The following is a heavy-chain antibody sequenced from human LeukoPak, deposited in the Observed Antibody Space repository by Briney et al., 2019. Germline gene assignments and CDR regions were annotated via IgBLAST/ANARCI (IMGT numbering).Heavy chain of an antibody. CDR3: AREGYSSGWFRYGMDV. D-gene: IGHD6-19*01. J-gene: IGHJ6*02. CDR1: GGSFSSYA. V-gene: IGHV1-69*13. CDR2: IIPIFGTA. Sequence: SVKVSCKASGGSFSSYAISWVRQAPGQGLEWMGGIIPIFGTANYAQKFQGRVTITADESTSTAYMELSSLRSEDTAVYYCAREGYSSGWFRYGMDVWGQGTTVTVSS.